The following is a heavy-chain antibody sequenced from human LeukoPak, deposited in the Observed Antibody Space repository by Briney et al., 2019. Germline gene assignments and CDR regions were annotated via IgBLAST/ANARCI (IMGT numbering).Heavy chain of an antibody. D-gene: IGHD6-6*01. CDR2: IYHSGST. CDR3: ARDKGTSYLSSFDY. Sequence: SETLSLTCTVSGGSISTYYWSWIRQPPGKGLEWIGYIYHSGSTKYNPSLKSRVTISVDTSKNQFSLKLSSVTAADTAVYYCARDKGTSYLSSFDYWGQGTLVTVSS. CDR1: GGSISTYY. V-gene: IGHV4-59*01. J-gene: IGHJ4*02.